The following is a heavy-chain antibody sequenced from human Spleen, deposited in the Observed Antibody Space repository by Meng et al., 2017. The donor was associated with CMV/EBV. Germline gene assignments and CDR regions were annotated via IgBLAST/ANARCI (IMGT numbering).Heavy chain of an antibody. CDR2: INHSGST. J-gene: IGHJ3*02. CDR1: GGSFNDYY. CDR3: ARRKVGDGFDI. V-gene: IGHV4-34*01. Sequence: SETLSLTCAVYGGSFNDYYWSVIRQPPGKGLEWIGEINHSGSTTYNPSLKSQVTISVDTSKNQFSLKLSSVSAADTAIYYCARRKVGDGFDIWGQGTMVTVSS.